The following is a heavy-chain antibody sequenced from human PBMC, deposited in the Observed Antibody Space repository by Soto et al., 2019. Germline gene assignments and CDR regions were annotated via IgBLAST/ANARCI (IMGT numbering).Heavy chain of an antibody. CDR1: GGSVSSGSYY. J-gene: IGHJ5*02. D-gene: IGHD6-13*01. CDR3: ARSIAAAGTWWFDP. CDR2: IYYSGST. V-gene: IGHV4-61*01. Sequence: SETLSLTCTVSGGSVSSGSYYWSWIRQPPGKGLEWIGYIYYSGSTIYNPSLKSRVTISVDTSKNQFSLKLSSVTAADTAVYYCARSIAAAGTWWFDPWGQGTLVTVSS.